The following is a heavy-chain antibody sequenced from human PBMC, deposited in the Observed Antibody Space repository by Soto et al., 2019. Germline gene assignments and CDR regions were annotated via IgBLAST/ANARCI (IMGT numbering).Heavy chain of an antibody. D-gene: IGHD4-17*01. CDR2: IYYSGST. V-gene: IGHV4-59*01. Sequence: SETKSLTCAVVGGSLRSYYWRWIRPPPGKGLEWIGYIYYSGSTNYNPSLKSRVTISVDTSKNQFSLKLSSVTAADTAVYYCARGAFYGGNLDYWGQGNLVTVS. CDR1: GGSLRSYY. CDR3: ARGAFYGGNLDY. J-gene: IGHJ4*02.